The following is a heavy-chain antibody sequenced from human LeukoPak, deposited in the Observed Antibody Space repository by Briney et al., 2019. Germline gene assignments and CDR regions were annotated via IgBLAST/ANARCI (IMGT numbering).Heavy chain of an antibody. CDR2: ISSSGNAI. Sequence: GGSLRLSCAASGFTFGSFGMNWVRQAPGRGLEWVSYISSSGNAIYYAESVKGRFTISRDNARNSLYLQMDSLRVEDTAVYCARAPLEIVGIDYWGQGTLVTVSS. D-gene: IGHD1-26*01. CDR3: ARAPLEIVGIDY. CDR1: GFTFGSFG. V-gene: IGHV3-48*01. J-gene: IGHJ4*02.